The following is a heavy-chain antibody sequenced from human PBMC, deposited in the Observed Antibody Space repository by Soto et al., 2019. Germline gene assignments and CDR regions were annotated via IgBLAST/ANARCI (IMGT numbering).Heavy chain of an antibody. CDR3: AIYRGQLWLLPPGDGMAV. CDR1: GFTFSSYE. J-gene: IGHJ6*02. Sequence: EVQLVEYGGGLVQPGGSLRLSCAASGFTFSSYEMNWVRKAPGKGLEWVSYISSSGSTIYYADSVKGRFTISRDNAKNSLYMHMNSLRAEDTAVYYCAIYRGQLWLLPPGDGMAVWGQGTTVTVSS. D-gene: IGHD5-18*01. V-gene: IGHV3-48*03. CDR2: ISSSGSTI.